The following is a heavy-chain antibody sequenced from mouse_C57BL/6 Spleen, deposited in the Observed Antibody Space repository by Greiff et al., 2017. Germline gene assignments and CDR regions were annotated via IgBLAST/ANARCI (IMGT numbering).Heavy chain of an antibody. Sequence: VQLQQPGADLVKPGASVKLSCTASGFTFTSYWMQWVQQRPGQGLEWIGEIDHSDSYTNYYQKLKGQATITVDTSASTLYMQLSSLTSEDYAVYYYARGIATVVAGDYAMDYWGQGTSVTVSS. CDR3: ARGIATVVAGDYAMDY. CDR2: IDHSDSYT. V-gene: IGHV1-50*01. CDR1: GFTFTSYW. D-gene: IGHD1-1*01. J-gene: IGHJ4*01.